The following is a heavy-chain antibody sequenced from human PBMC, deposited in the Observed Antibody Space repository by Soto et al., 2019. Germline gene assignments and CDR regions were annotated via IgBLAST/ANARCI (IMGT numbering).Heavy chain of an antibody. J-gene: IGHJ6*01. CDR2: INPNSGGT. V-gene: IGHV1-2*04. D-gene: IGHD3-10*01. CDR1: GYTFTGYY. Sequence: ASVKVSCKSSGYTFTGYYMHWVRQAPGQGLEWMGWINPNSGGTNYAQKFQGWVTMTRDTSISTAYMELSRLRSDDTAVYYCARGYGSGSYSRDGTRIYYYYGMDVWGQGTTVTVSS. CDR3: ARGYGSGSYSRDGTRIYYYYGMDV.